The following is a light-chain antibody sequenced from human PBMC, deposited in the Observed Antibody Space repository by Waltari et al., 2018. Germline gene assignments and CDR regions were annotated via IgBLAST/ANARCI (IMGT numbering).Light chain of an antibody. CDR1: AFPGKY. V-gene: IGLV3-25*03. CDR2: KDS. Sequence: SSELTQPPSVSVSPGQTARITCSGSAFPGKYGYWYQQKAGQAPVAVIYKDSERPSGIPERFSGSGSGTTVTLTISGVEAEDEADYYCQSVDSSAAYSVIFGGGTKLTVL. J-gene: IGLJ2*01. CDR3: QSVDSSAAYSVI.